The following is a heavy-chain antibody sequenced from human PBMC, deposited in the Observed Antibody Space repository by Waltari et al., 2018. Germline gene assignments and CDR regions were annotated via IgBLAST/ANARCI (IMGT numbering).Heavy chain of an antibody. CDR3: ARAARDEVGRSAFDI. V-gene: IGHV1-69*13. Sequence: QVQLVQSGAEVKKPGSSVKVSCKASGGTFSSYAISWVRQAPGQGLEWMGGIIPIFGTANKAQEFQGRVTITADESTSTAYMGLSSLRSEDTAVYYCARAARDEVGRSAFDIWGQGTMVTGSS. CDR2: IIPIFGTA. D-gene: IGHD1-26*01. CDR1: GGTFSSYA. J-gene: IGHJ3*02.